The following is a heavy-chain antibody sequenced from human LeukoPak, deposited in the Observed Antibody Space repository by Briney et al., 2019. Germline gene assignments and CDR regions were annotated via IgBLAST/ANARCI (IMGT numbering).Heavy chain of an antibody. CDR2: INPSSGST. CDR1: GYTFTSYY. CDR3: ARDRVVVDATSGMDV. Sequence: VASEKVSCKASGYTFTSYYMHWVRQAPGQGLEWMGIINPSSGSTSYAQRFQGRVTMTRDTSTSTVYMELSSLRPEDTAVYYCARDRVVVDATSGMDVWGQGTTVTVSS. J-gene: IGHJ6*02. D-gene: IGHD2-15*01. V-gene: IGHV1-46*01.